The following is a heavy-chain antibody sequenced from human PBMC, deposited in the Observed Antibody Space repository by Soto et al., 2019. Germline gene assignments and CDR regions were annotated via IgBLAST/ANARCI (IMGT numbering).Heavy chain of an antibody. J-gene: IGHJ4*02. CDR3: ARDFWSGYYTPGPFDY. V-gene: IGHV6-1*01. Sequence: PSQTLSLTCAISGDSVSSNSAAWNWIRQSPSRGLEWLGRTYYRSKWYNDYAVSVQSRITINPDTSKKQFSLQLNSVTPEDTAVYYCARDFWSGYYTPGPFDYWGQGTLVTVSS. CDR1: GDSVSSNSAA. CDR2: TYYRSKWYN. D-gene: IGHD3-3*01.